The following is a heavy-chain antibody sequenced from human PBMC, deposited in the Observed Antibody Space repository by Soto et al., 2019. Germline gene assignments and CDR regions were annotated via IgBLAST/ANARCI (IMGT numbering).Heavy chain of an antibody. D-gene: IGHD6-13*01. CDR1: GYTFTSYD. J-gene: IGHJ4*02. CDR3: ARGRVTSSGWYFLKN. V-gene: IGHV1-8*02. CDR2: MNPKSGNT. Sequence: QVPLVQSGAAVLKPGASVKVSCKPSGYTFTSYDINWVRQATGQGPEWMGWMNPKSGNTGSAQKLQGRGTLSRNTSIGTAYMELTSLRSEDTAVYYCARGRVTSSGWYFLKNWGQGTLVTGSS.